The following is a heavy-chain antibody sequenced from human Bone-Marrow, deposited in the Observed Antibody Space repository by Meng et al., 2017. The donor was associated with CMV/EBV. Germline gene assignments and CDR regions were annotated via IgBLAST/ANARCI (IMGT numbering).Heavy chain of an antibody. CDR3: ARGQTGPNYYYGMDV. CDR1: GYTFTSYG. V-gene: IGHV1-18*01. CDR2: ISAYNGNT. J-gene: IGHJ6*02. Sequence: ASVKVSCKASGYTFTSYGISWVRQAPGQGLEWMGWISAYNGNTNYAQKLQGRVTMTTDTSTNTAYMELRSLRSDDTAVYYCARGQTGPNYYYGMDVWGQGTTVTVSS.